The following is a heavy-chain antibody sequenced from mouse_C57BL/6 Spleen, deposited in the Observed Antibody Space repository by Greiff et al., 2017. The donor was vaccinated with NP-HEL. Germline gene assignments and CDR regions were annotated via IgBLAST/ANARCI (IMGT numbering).Heavy chain of an antibody. D-gene: IGHD1-1*01. CDR1: GYTFTSYW. V-gene: IGHV1-72*01. CDR2: IDPNSGGT. Sequence: QVQLQQPGAELVKPGASVKLSCKASGYTFTSYWMHWVKQRPGRGLEWIGRIDPNSGGTTYNEKFKSKATLTVDKPSSTAYMQLSSLTSEDSAVYYCARLDYYGSRAYWGQGTLVTVSA. CDR3: ARLDYYGSRAY. J-gene: IGHJ3*01.